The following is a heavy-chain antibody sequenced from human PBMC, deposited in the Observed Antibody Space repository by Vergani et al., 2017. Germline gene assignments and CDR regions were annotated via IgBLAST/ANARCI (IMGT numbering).Heavy chain of an antibody. D-gene: IGHD4-17*01. CDR1: GGSFTSYH. J-gene: IGHJ6*03. V-gene: IGHV4-34*01. CDR3: ASVSTENNGQLYYYYYMGV. Sequence: QVQLQQWGGGLLKPSETLSLTCVVNGGSFTSYHWTWIRQSPGEGLEWVGVIDHTGRPDYNPSLKSRLTISVDKSRNQFSLTLNSVTATDTAIYFCASVSTENNGQLYYYYYMGVWGQGTAGPVS. CDR2: IDHTGRP.